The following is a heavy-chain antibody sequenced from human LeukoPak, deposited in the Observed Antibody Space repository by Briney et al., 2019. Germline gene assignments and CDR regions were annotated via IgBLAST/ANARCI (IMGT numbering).Heavy chain of an antibody. Sequence: ASVKVSCKASGYTFTSYDINWVRQATGQGLEWMEWKNPNSGNTGYAQKFQGRVTMTRNTSISTAYMELSSLRSEDTAVYYCARGNHYYGSGSSFFDYWGQGTLVTVSS. CDR1: GYTFTSYD. CDR2: KNPNSGNT. D-gene: IGHD3-10*01. CDR3: ARGNHYYGSGSSFFDY. V-gene: IGHV1-8*01. J-gene: IGHJ4*02.